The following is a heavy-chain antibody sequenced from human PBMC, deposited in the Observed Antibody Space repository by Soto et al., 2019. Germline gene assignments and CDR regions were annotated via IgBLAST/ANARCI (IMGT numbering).Heavy chain of an antibody. CDR2: IYDSGTT. D-gene: IGHD3-10*01. Sequence: SETLSLTCTVSGDSINGNYWSWVRQPPGKGPEWIGEIYDSGTTYYNPSLKSRATISIDTSKNQLSLKLSSVTAADSAVYYCARTSPRGSGTWFDPWGQGTLVTVSS. J-gene: IGHJ5*02. CDR1: GDSINGNY. CDR3: ARTSPRGSGTWFDP. V-gene: IGHV4-38-2*02.